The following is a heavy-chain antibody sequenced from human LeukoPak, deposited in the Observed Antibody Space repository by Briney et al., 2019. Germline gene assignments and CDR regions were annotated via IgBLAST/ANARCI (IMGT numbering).Heavy chain of an antibody. V-gene: IGHV1-2*02. CDR1: GYTFTGYY. CDR2: INPNSGGT. D-gene: IGHD1-1*01. CDR3: ARGTGERETYFDY. Sequence: ASVTVSCKASGYTFTGYYMHWVRQAPGQGLEWMGWINPNSGGTNYAQKFQGRVTMTRDTSISTAYMELSRLRSDDTAVYYCARGTGERETYFDYWGQGTLVTVSS. J-gene: IGHJ4*02.